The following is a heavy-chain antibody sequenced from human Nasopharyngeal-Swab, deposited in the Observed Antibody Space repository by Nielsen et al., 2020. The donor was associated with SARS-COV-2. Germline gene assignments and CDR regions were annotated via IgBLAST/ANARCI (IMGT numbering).Heavy chain of an antibody. V-gene: IGHV3-30*03. J-gene: IGHJ6*02. CDR2: ISYDGSNK. D-gene: IGHD2-15*01. Sequence: VRQAPGKGLEWVAVISYDGSNKYYADSVKGRFTISRDNSKNTLYLQMNSLRAEDTAVYYCARGGVVVVAATLYYYYGMDVWGQGTTVTV. CDR3: ARGGVVVVAATLYYYYGMDV.